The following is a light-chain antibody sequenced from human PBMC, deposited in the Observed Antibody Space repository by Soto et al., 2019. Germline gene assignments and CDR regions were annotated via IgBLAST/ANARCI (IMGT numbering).Light chain of an antibody. Sequence: DIQMTQSPSSLSASVGDRVTITCRASQSISSYLNWYQQKPGKAPKFLIYAASSLQSGVPSRFSGSGSGTDFTLTISSLQPEDFATYYCQHNYNTPFTFGPGTKVDIK. J-gene: IGKJ3*01. CDR3: QHNYNTPFT. CDR2: AAS. CDR1: QSISSY. V-gene: IGKV1-39*01.